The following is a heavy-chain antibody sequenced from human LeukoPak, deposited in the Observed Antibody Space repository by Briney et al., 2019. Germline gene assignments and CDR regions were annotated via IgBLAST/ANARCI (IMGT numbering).Heavy chain of an antibody. D-gene: IGHD3-3*01. CDR2: ISSSSSTI. CDR1: GFTFSSYS. J-gene: IGHJ4*02. Sequence: GGSLRLSCAASGFTFSSYSMNWVRQAPGKGLEWVSYISSSSSTIYYADSVKGRFTISRDNAKNSLYLQMNSLRDEDTAVYYCAKGQLVDFWSGFGGFRHLDYWGQGTLVTVSS. V-gene: IGHV3-48*02. CDR3: AKGQLVDFWSGFGGFRHLDY.